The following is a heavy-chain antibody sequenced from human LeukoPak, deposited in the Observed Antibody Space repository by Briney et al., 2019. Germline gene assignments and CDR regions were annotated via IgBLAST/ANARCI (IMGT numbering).Heavy chain of an antibody. CDR1: GYTFTDYY. CDR2: INPSSGGT. J-gene: IGHJ5*02. Sequence: ASVKVSCKASGYTFTDYYMHWVRQAPGQGLEWMGWINPSSGGTNYAQKFQGRVTMTRDTSISTAYMELSRLRSDDTAVYYCARITMVRGKPRFDPWGQGTLVTVSS. CDR3: ARITMVRGKPRFDP. V-gene: IGHV1-2*02. D-gene: IGHD3-10*01.